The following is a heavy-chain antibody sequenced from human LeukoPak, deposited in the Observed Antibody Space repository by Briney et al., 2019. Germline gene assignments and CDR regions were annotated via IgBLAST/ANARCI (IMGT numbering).Heavy chain of an antibody. J-gene: IGHJ4*02. V-gene: IGHV4-34*01. CDR3: VRGKDGYNNY. CDR2: INHSGST. CDR1: GGSFSGYY. D-gene: IGHD5-24*01. Sequence: SETLSLTCAVYGGSFSGYYWNWIRQPPGKGLEWIGEINHSGSTNYNPPLKSRVTISVDTSKNQFSLKLISVTVADTAVYYCVRGKDGYNNYWGQGTLVTVSS.